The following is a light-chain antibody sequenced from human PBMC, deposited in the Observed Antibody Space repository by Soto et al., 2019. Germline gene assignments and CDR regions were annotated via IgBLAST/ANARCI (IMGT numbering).Light chain of an antibody. Sequence: SALTLAASVSGSPGQSITISCTGTSSDVGGFNYVSWYQQHPGKAPKLLIFDVYSRPSGISSRFSGSKSGNTASLTISGLQAEDEADYYCSSYTTSSSYVFGAGTKVTVL. J-gene: IGLJ1*01. CDR3: SSYTTSSSYV. CDR1: SSDVGGFNY. CDR2: DVY. V-gene: IGLV2-14*01.